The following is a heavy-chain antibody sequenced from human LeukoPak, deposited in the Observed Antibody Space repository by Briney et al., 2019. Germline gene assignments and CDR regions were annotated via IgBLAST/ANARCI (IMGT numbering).Heavy chain of an antibody. J-gene: IGHJ3*02. CDR2: FYGGNTTI. Sequence: GGSLRLPCTVSGFLLSDYYKPWFRQAPGEGLVGVSYFYGGNTTINYADSGKGRFHLPRDNARNSLYPQLHRLRAEDTALFLLSTGKYTAAFDISGEGTMVTASS. V-gene: IGHV3-11*04. CDR3: STGKYTAAFDI. CDR1: GFLLSDYY. D-gene: IGHD3-10*01.